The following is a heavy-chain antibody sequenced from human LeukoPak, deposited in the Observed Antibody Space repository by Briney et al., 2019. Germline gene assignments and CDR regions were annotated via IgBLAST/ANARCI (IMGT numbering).Heavy chain of an antibody. CDR3: ARLSYSRWLRFLEWSEDY. D-gene: IGHD3-3*01. V-gene: IGHV4-59*08. Sequence: PSETLSLTCTVSAGSISSYDWSWIRQPPGKGLEWIGYIYYSGSTNYNPSLKSRVTISVDTSKNQFSLKLSCVTAADTAVYYCARLSYSRWLRFLEWSEDYWGQGTLVTVSS. CDR1: AGSISSYD. J-gene: IGHJ4*02. CDR2: IYYSGST.